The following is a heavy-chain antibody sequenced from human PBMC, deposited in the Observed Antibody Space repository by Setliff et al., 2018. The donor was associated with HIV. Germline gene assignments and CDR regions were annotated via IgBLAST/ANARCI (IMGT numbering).Heavy chain of an antibody. CDR2: IKPDGSYK. J-gene: IGHJ4*02. V-gene: IGHV3-7*01. CDR3: ASRSDY. Sequence: GGSLRLSCAASGFSFSSSWMSWIRQARGKGLEWVAHIKPDGSYKYYVDSVKGRFTISRDNAKNSLYLQMNSLRAEDTAVYYCASRSDYWGQGTLVTVSS. CDR1: GFSFSSSW.